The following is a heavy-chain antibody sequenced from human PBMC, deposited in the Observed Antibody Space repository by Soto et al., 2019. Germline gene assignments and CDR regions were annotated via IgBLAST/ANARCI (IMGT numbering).Heavy chain of an antibody. V-gene: IGHV4-34*01. Sequence: SETLSLTCAVYGGSFSGYFWTWIRQSPGKGLQWIGEISHSGRTNYNTSLNARVTISIDTSNEQFSQTLTSVTVADTAVYYCARGPGYCTTTSCRRGYVYWGQGTLVTVSS. J-gene: IGHJ4*02. CDR3: ARGPGYCTTTSCRRGYVY. CDR1: GGSFSGYF. D-gene: IGHD2-2*01. CDR2: ISHSGRT.